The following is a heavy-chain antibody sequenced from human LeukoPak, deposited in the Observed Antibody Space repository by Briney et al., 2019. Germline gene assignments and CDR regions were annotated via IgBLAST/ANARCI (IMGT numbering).Heavy chain of an antibody. J-gene: IGHJ5*02. D-gene: IGHD6-19*01. V-gene: IGHV3-69-1*01. CDR3: ARERAVAGISWFDP. CDR1: GFIVTSNY. CDR2: ISSSSYI. Sequence: GGSLRLSCAASGFIVTSNYMSWVRQAPGKGLEWVSSISSSSYIYYADSVKGRFTISRDNAKNSLYLQMNSPRAEDTAVYYCARERAVAGISWFDPWGQGTLVTVSS.